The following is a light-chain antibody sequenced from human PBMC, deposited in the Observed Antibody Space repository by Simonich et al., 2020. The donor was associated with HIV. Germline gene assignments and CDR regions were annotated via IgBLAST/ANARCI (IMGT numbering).Light chain of an antibody. CDR3: SSFTSSNTWV. CDR1: SSDVGGYDY. J-gene: IGLJ3*02. V-gene: IGLV2-14*01. CDR2: DVN. Sequence: QSALTQPASVSGSPGQSITISCTGTSSDVGGYDYVSWYQQHPGKAPKLMIYDVNKRPSVVSNRFPASKSGNTASLTISGLQAEDEADYYCSSFTSSNTWVFGGGTKLTVL.